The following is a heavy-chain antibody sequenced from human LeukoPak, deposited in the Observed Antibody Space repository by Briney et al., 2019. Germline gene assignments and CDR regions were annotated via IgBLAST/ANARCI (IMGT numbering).Heavy chain of an antibody. D-gene: IGHD6-19*01. CDR3: ARRARGSGWYGKLDY. V-gene: IGHV4-34*01. Sequence: SETLSLTCAVYGGSFSGYYWSWIRQPPGKGLEWIGEINHSGSTNYNPSLKSRVTISVDTSKNQFSLKLSSVTAADTAVYYCARRARGSGWYGKLDYWGQGTLVTVSS. CDR2: INHSGST. CDR1: GGSFSGYY. J-gene: IGHJ4*02.